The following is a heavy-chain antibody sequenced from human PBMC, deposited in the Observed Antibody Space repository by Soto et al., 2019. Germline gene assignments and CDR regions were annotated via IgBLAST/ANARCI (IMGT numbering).Heavy chain of an antibody. CDR3: ARDSHYDILTGYSRNAFDM. J-gene: IGHJ3*02. D-gene: IGHD3-9*01. CDR1: GYSFAGHY. V-gene: IGHV1-2*02. CDR2: INPNSGGT. Sequence: ASVKVSCKTSGYSFAGHYLHWVRQAPGQGLDWMGWINPNSGGTIYAQRFQGRVTMTRGTSISTAYMVLTSLRSDDTAVYYCARDSHYDILTGYSRNAFDMWGRGTVVTVSS.